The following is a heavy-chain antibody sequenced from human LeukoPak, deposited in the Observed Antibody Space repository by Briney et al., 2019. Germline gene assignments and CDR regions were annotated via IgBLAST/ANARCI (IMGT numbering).Heavy chain of an antibody. J-gene: IGHJ2*01. CDR2: IYYSGST. Sequence: SETLSLTCTASGGSISSYYLSWIRQPPGKGLEWVGYIYYSGSTNYNPSLKSRVTIAVDTSKNQFSLKLSSVTAADTAVYYCARGALTTVVTAIWTATHGYFDLWGRGTLVTVSS. V-gene: IGHV4-59*01. CDR3: ARGALTTVVTAIWTATHGYFDL. D-gene: IGHD4-23*01. CDR1: GGSISSYY.